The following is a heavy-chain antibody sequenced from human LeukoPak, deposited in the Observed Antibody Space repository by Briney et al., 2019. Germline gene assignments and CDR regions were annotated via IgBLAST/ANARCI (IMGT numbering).Heavy chain of an antibody. V-gene: IGHV1-69*05. CDR1: GGTFSSYA. Sequence: SVKVSCKASGGTFSSYAISWVRQAPGQGLEWMGGIIPIFGTANYAQKFQGRVTITTDESTSTAYMELSSLRSEDTAVYYCARDLTDWKEAGGYYFDYWGQGTLVTVSS. J-gene: IGHJ4*02. CDR2: IIPIFGTA. CDR3: ARDLTDWKEAGGYYFDY. D-gene: IGHD1-1*01.